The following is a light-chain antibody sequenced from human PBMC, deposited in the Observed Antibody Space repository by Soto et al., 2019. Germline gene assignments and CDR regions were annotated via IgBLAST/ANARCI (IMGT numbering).Light chain of an antibody. V-gene: IGLV1-40*01. CDR1: SSNIGAGYD. CDR2: DNN. Sequence: QSALTQPPSVSGAPGPRVTISCTGGSSNIGAGYDVHWYQQFPRTAPKLLIFDNNNRPSGVPDRFSGSKSGTSASLAITGLQAEDEADYFCQSQDNSPSGYVFGTGTKVTVL. CDR3: QSQDNSPSGYV. J-gene: IGLJ1*01.